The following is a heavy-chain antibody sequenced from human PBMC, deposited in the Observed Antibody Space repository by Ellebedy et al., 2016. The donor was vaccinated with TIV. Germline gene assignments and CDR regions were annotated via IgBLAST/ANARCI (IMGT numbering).Heavy chain of an antibody. J-gene: IGHJ4*02. CDR2: IYYSGST. Sequence: MPSETLSLICTVSGGSISSYYWSWIRQPPGKGLEWIGYIYYSGSTNYNPSLKSRVAISVDTSKNQFSLKLSSVTAADTAVYYCARSSSIAARFFRYWGQGTLVTVSS. CDR1: GGSISSYY. CDR3: ARSSSIAARFFRY. V-gene: IGHV4-59*12. D-gene: IGHD6-6*01.